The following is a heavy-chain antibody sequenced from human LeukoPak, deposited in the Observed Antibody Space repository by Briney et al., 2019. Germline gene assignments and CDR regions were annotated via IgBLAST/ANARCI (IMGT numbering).Heavy chain of an antibody. D-gene: IGHD5-12*01. CDR1: GFTFSSYG. J-gene: IGHJ4*02. V-gene: IGHV3-30*02. CDR3: AEVRFRIVATSASFDY. CDR2: IRYDGSNK. Sequence: PGGSLRLSCAASGFTFSSYGMHWVRQAPGKGLEWVAFIRYDGSNKYYADSVKGRFTISRDNSKNTLYLQMNSLRAEDTAVYYCAEVRFRIVATSASFDYWGQGTLVTVSS.